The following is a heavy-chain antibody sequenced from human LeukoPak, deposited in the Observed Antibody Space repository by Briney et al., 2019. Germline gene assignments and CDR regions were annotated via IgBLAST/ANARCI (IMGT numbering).Heavy chain of an antibody. V-gene: IGHV3-30-3*01. CDR3: ARDVIAAAGNWFDP. D-gene: IGHD6-13*01. J-gene: IGHJ5*02. CDR2: ISYDGSNK. CDR1: GFTFSTYA. Sequence: GRSLRLSCAASGFTFSTYAMHWVRQAPGKGLEGVAVISYDGSNKYYADSVKGRFTISRDNSKNTLYLQMNSLRAEDTAVYSCARDVIAAAGNWFDPWGQGTLVTVSS.